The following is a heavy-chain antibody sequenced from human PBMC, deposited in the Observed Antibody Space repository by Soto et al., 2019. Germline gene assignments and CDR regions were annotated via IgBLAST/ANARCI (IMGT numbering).Heavy chain of an antibody. CDR2: TYYRSKWYN. Sequence: QSQTLSLTCAISGDSVSSNSAAWNWIRQSPSRGLEWLGRTYYRSKWYNDYAVSVKSRITINPDTSKNQFSLQLNSVTPEDTAVYYCARGLMDYYGSGSYYKYYYYMDVWGKGTTVTVSS. CDR3: ARGLMDYYGSGSYYKYYYYMDV. J-gene: IGHJ6*03. D-gene: IGHD3-10*01. CDR1: GDSVSSNSAA. V-gene: IGHV6-1*01.